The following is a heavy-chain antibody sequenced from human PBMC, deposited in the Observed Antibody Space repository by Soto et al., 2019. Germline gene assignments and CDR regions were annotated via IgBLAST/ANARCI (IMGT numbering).Heavy chain of an antibody. CDR3: ARGATAKDYYYYGMDV. J-gene: IGHJ6*02. Sequence: QVQLVESGGGVVQPGRSLRLSCAASGFTFSSYAMHWVRQAPGKGLEWVAVISYDGSNKYYADSVKGRFTISRDNSKNXLYLQMNSLRAEDTAVYYCARGATAKDYYYYGMDVWGQGTTVTVSS. V-gene: IGHV3-30-3*01. D-gene: IGHD1-26*01. CDR2: ISYDGSNK. CDR1: GFTFSSYA.